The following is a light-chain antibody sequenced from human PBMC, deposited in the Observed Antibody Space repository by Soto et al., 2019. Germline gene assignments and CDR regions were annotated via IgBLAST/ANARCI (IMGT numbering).Light chain of an antibody. CDR1: RSNIGAGYD. V-gene: IGLV1-40*01. CDR3: QSYDSSLSGNVV. CDR2: GNS. J-gene: IGLJ2*01. Sequence: QSVLTQPPSVSGAPGQRVTISCTGSRSNIGAGYDVHWYQQLPGTAPKLLIYGNSNRPSGVPDRFSGSKSGTSASLAITGLQAAAEADYYCQSYDSSLSGNVVFGGGTKLTVL.